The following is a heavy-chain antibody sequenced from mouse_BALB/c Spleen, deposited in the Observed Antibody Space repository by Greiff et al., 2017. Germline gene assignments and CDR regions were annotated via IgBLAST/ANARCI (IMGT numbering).Heavy chain of an antibody. Sequence: VKLMESGAELAKPGASVKMSCKASGYTFTSYWMHWVKQRPGQGLEWIGYINPSTGYTEYNQKFKDKATLTADKSSSTAYMQLSSLTSEDSAVYYCAPGAMDYWGQGTSVTVSS. CDR1: GYTFTSYW. CDR2: INPSTGYT. J-gene: IGHJ4*01. CDR3: APGAMDY. V-gene: IGHV1-7*01.